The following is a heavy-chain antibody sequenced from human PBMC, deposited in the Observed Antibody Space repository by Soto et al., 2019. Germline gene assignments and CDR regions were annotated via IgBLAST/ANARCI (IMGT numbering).Heavy chain of an antibody. J-gene: IGHJ6*02. Sequence: EVQLLESGGGLVQPGGSLRLSCAASGFIFSSYAMNWVRQAPGKGLEWVSDISSSGGSGGSTHYADSVKGRFTISRDNSKNTLYLQMNSLRAEDTAVYYCAKDWRMDVWDQGTTVTVSS. CDR3: AKDWRMDV. CDR1: GFIFSSYA. CDR2: ISSSGGSGGST. V-gene: IGHV3-23*01.